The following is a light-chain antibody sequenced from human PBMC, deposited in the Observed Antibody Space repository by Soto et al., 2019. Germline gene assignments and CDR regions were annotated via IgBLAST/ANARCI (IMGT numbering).Light chain of an antibody. Sequence: DIQMTQYPSTVSAALGDRVTITLRASPSISTWLAWYQQKPGKAPKLLIYAASTLESRIPSRFSGSGSGTEFALTITSLQADDFATYYCQQYDGYFPAFGQGTKVDNK. CDR1: PSISTW. V-gene: IGKV1-5*01. CDR3: QQYDGYFPA. J-gene: IGKJ1*01. CDR2: AAS.